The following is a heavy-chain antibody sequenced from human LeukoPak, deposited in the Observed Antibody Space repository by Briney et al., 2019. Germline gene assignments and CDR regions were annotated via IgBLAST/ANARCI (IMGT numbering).Heavy chain of an antibody. D-gene: IGHD3-22*01. CDR1: GGSFSGYY. CDR2: INHSGST. J-gene: IGHJ4*02. V-gene: IGHV4-34*01. CDR3: ARGRNYYDSSGYLYYFDY. Sequence: SETLSLTCAVYGGSFSGYYWSWIRQPPGKGLEWIGEINHSGSTNYNPSLKSRVTISVDTSKNQFSLKLSSVTAADTAVYYCARGRNYYDSSGYLYYFDYWGQGTLVTVSP.